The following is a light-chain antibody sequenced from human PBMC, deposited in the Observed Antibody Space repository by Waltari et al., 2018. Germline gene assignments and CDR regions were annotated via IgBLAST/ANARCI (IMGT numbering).Light chain of an antibody. Sequence: QSALTQPASVSGSPGQSITISCTGTSSDVGSYNLVSWYQQHPGKAPKRMIYEGSTRPSGVSNRFSGSKSGNTASLTISGLQAEDEADYYCCSYAGSSWVFGGGTKLTVL. V-gene: IGLV2-23*01. CDR3: CSYAGSSWV. CDR2: EGS. J-gene: IGLJ3*02. CDR1: SSDVGSYNL.